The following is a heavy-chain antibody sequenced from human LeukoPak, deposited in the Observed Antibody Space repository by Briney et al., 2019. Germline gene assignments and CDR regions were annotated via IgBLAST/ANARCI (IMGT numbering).Heavy chain of an antibody. CDR1: GFTFSSYW. V-gene: IGHV3-7*01. CDR3: AKEGTPQVSTWYDL. D-gene: IGHD3-10*01. Sequence: GGSLRLSCVASGFTFSSYWMSWVRQAPGKGLEWVANIKQDGSEKYYVDSVKGRFIISRDNPRNTLYLQMNILRTEDTAVYYCAKEGTPQVSTWYDLWGQGTQVIVSS. CDR2: IKQDGSEK. J-gene: IGHJ5*02.